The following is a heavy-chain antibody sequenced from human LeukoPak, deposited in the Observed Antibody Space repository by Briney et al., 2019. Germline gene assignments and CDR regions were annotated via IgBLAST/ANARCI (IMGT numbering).Heavy chain of an antibody. Sequence: GGSLRLSCAASGFTFSSYAMSWVRQAPGKGLEWVSAISGSGGSTYYADSVKGRFTISRDNSKNTLYLQMNSLRAEDTAVYYCAEEPSSSSWPYYYYGMDVWGKGTTVTVSS. CDR1: GFTFSSYA. CDR2: ISGSGGST. D-gene: IGHD6-13*01. V-gene: IGHV3-23*01. CDR3: AEEPSSSSWPYYYYGMDV. J-gene: IGHJ6*04.